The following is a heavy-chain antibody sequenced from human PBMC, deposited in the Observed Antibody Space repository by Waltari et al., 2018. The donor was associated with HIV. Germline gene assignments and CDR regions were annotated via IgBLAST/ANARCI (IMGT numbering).Heavy chain of an antibody. J-gene: IGHJ4*01. CDR1: GFIFSDFA. V-gene: IGHV3-33*01. CDR3: ARGLLGAAAFTPSGY. CDR2: VWSDGHIE. D-gene: IGHD3-16*01. Sequence: VQLMESGGGVVQAGGALRVSGAASGFIFSDFAMPWVRQAPGKGLEWVAFVWSDGHIEDYADSVKGRFNISRDNSKKVVFLEMTNVTVDDTAVYYCARGLLGAAAFTPSGYWGQGTRVVVYS.